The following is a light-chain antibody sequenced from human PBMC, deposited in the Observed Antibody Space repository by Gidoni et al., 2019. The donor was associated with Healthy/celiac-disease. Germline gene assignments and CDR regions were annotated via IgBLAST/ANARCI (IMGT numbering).Light chain of an antibody. CDR1: QSVSSSY. CDR2: GAS. V-gene: IGKV3-20*01. J-gene: IGKJ3*01. CDR3: QQYGSSTLT. Sequence: EIVLTQSPVTLSLSPGERATLSCRASQSVSSSYLGWYQQKPGQAPRLLIYGASSRATGIPDRFSGSGSGTDFTLTISRLEPEDVAVYYCQQYGSSTLTFGPGTKVDIK.